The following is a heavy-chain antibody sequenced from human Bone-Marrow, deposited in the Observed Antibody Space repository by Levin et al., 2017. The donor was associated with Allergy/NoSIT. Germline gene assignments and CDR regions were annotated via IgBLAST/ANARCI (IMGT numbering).Heavy chain of an antibody. Sequence: SQTLSLTCTVPGGSVSSDGYFWSWIRQPPGKGLEWIAYIYYTGSTNYNPSLKSRVTISIDTSKYQFSLKLSSVTAADTAVYYCARIVGSTYDPWGQGILVTVSS. CDR3: ARIVGSTYDP. J-gene: IGHJ5*02. CDR1: GGSVSSDGYF. CDR2: IYYTGST. V-gene: IGHV4-61*08. D-gene: IGHD1-26*01.